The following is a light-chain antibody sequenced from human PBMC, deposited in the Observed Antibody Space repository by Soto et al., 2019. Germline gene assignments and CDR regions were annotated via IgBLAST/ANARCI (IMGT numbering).Light chain of an antibody. CDR3: QQSYSAPLT. CDR1: QSISSY. V-gene: IGKV1-39*01. Sequence: DIQRTQAASTVATTRSDGVTKARRASQSISSYLNWYQQKPGKAPKILIYAGSTLQSGVPSRFIGSGLVTDFTLTISSLQPEDFATYYCQQSYSAPLTFGGGTKVDIK. CDR2: AGS. J-gene: IGKJ4*01.